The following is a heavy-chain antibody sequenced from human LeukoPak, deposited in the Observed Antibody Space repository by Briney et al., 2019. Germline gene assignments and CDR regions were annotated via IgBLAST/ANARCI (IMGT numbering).Heavy chain of an antibody. CDR3: AVPETGFGYSSGWYDY. D-gene: IGHD6-19*01. CDR2: IIPILGIA. CDR1: GGTFSSYA. Sequence: SVKVSCKASGGTFSSYAISWVRQAPGQGLEWMGRIIPILGIANYAQKFQGRVTITADKSTSTAYMELSSLRSEDTAVYYCAVPETGFGYSSGWYDYWGQGTLVTVSS. J-gene: IGHJ4*02. V-gene: IGHV1-69*04.